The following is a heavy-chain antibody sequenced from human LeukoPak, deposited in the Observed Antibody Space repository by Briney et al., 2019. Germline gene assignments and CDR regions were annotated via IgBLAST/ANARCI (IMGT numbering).Heavy chain of an antibody. CDR1: GYTFTSYY. V-gene: IGHV1-46*01. Sequence: ASVKVSCKASGYTFTSYYMHWVRQAPGQGLEWMGVINPSGGSTSYAQKFQGRVTMTRDTSTSTVYMELSSLRSEDTAVYYCARAPKPYCSGGSCYPFDYWGQRTLVTVSS. D-gene: IGHD2-15*01. CDR2: INPSGGST. CDR3: ARAPKPYCSGGSCYPFDY. J-gene: IGHJ4*02.